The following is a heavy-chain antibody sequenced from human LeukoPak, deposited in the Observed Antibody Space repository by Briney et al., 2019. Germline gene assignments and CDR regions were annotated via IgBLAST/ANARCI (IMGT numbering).Heavy chain of an antibody. Sequence: PGGSLRLSCAASGFTFSSYSMNWVRQAPGKGLEWVSSTSSSSSYIYYADSVKGRFTISRDNAKNSLYLQMNSLRAEDTAVYYCARDVGIYCSSTSCYKDYWGQGTLVTVSS. CDR2: TSSSSSYI. V-gene: IGHV3-21*01. CDR3: ARDVGIYCSSTSCYKDY. CDR1: GFTFSSYS. J-gene: IGHJ4*02. D-gene: IGHD2-2*02.